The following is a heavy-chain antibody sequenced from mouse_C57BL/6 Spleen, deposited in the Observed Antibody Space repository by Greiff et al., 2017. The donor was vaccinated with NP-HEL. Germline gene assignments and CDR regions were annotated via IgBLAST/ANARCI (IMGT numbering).Heavy chain of an antibody. CDR2: ISSGGDYI. V-gene: IGHV5-9-1*02. CDR3: TRDGGPNWFDY. D-gene: IGHD4-1*01. CDR1: GFTFSSYA. J-gene: IGHJ2*01. Sequence: EVMLVESGEGLVKPGGSLKLSCAASGFTFSSYAMSWVRQTPEKRLEWVAYISSGGDYIYYADTVKGRFTISRDNARNTLYLQMSSLKSEDTAMYYCTRDGGPNWFDYWGQGTTLTVSS.